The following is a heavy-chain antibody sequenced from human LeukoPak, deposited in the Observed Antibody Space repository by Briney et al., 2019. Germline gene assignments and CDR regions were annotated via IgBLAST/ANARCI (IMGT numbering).Heavy chain of an antibody. CDR1: GFTFSSYA. CDR3: AKSGPITMVRGVAPSFDY. CDR2: ISGSGGST. Sequence: GGSLRLSCAAPGFTFSSYAMSWVRQAPGKGLEWVSAISGSGGSTYYADSVKGRFTISRDNSKNTLYLQMNSLRAEDTAVYYCAKSGPITMVRGVAPSFDYWGQGTLVTVSS. V-gene: IGHV3-23*01. D-gene: IGHD3-10*01. J-gene: IGHJ4*02.